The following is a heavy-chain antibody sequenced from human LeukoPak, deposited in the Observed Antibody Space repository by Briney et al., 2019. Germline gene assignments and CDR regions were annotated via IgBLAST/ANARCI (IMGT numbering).Heavy chain of an antibody. CDR3: ARRLYVFNYMDV. V-gene: IGHV1-8*03. CDR2: MNPNSGNT. D-gene: IGHD5/OR15-5a*01. CDR1: GYTFTSYD. Sequence: ASVKVSCKASGYTFTSYDINWVRQATGQGLEWMGWMNPNSGNTGYAQKFQGRVTITRNTSISTAYMELSSLRSDDTAVYYCARRLYVFNYMDVWGKGTTVTISS. J-gene: IGHJ6*03.